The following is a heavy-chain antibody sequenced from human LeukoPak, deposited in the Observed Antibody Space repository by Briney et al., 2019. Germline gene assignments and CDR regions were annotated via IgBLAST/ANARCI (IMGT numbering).Heavy chain of an antibody. Sequence: PGGSLRLSCAASGFTFSTYTMHWVRQAPGKGLEWVALISYDGNSKYYADSVKGRFTISRDNSKNTLYLQMNSLRAEDTAVYYCARPLRPHYYYYYMDVWGKGTTVTVSS. CDR3: ARPLRPHYYYYYMDV. J-gene: IGHJ6*03. CDR2: ISYDGNSK. V-gene: IGHV3-30-3*01. D-gene: IGHD3-16*01. CDR1: GFTFSTYT.